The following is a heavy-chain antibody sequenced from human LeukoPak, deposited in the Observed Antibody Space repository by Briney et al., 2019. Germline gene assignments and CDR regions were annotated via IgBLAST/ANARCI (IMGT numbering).Heavy chain of an antibody. CDR2: ISDSGSTI. J-gene: IGHJ4*02. CDR1: GFTFSDYY. V-gene: IGHV3-11*01. D-gene: IGHD3-22*01. Sequence: GGSLRLSCAASGFTFSDYYMSWIRQAPGKGLEWVSYISDSGSTIYYADSVKGRFTLSRDNAKNLLYLQMNSLRAEDTAVYYCARGSDYYDSSGASGFDYWGQGTLVTVSS. CDR3: ARGSDYYDSSGASGFDY.